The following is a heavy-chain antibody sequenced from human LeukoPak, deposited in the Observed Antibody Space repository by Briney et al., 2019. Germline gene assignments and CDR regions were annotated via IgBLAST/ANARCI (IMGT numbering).Heavy chain of an antibody. D-gene: IGHD6-19*01. J-gene: IGHJ4*02. CDR1: GGSFSGYY. V-gene: IGHV3-30-3*01. Sequence: LSLTCAVYGGSFSGYYWSWIRQPPGKGLEWVAVISYDGSNKYYADSVKGRFTISRDNSKNTLYLQMNSLRAEDTAVYYCARGVAVAGAAFDYWGQGTLVTVSS. CDR2: ISYDGSNK. CDR3: ARGVAVAGAAFDY.